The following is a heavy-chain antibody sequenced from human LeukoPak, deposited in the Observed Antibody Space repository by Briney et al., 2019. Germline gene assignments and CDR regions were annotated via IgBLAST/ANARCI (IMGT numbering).Heavy chain of an antibody. J-gene: IGHJ4*02. V-gene: IGHV3-21*01. CDR2: ISSSSSYI. CDR1: GFTFSSYS. CDR3: ARVGPGMTTVTTIVDY. Sequence: GGSLRLSCAASGFTFSSYSMHWVRQAPGKGLEWVSSISSSSSYIYYADSVKGRFTISRDNAKNSLYLQMNSLRAEDTAVYYCARVGPGMTTVTTIVDYWGQGTLVTVSS. D-gene: IGHD4-11*01.